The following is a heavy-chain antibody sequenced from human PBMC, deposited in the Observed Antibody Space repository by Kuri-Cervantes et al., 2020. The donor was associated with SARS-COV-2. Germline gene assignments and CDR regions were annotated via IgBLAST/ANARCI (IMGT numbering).Heavy chain of an antibody. D-gene: IGHD2-15*01. CDR2: IDPSDSYT. J-gene: IGHJ4*02. CDR3: ARRVGYYFDY. Sequence: GESLKISWKGSGCSFTSYWISWVRQMPGKVLEWMVRIDPSDSYTNYSPSFQGHVTISADKSISTAYRQWSSLKASDTAMYYCARRVGYYFDYWGQGTLVTVSS. V-gene: IGHV5-10-1*01. CDR1: GCSFTSYW.